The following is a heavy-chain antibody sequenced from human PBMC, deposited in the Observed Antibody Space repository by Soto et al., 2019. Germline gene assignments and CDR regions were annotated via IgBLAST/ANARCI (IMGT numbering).Heavy chain of an antibody. CDR3: ARDRSAAAGWYDYGMDV. D-gene: IGHD6-13*01. J-gene: IGHJ6*02. Sequence: QVQLQESGPGLVKPSQTLSLTCTVSGGSISSGDYYWSWIRQPPGKGLEWIGYIYYSGSTYYNPSLKSRVTISVDTSKNQFSLKLSSVTAADTAVYYCARDRSAAAGWYDYGMDVWGQGTTVTVSS. CDR1: GGSISSGDYY. V-gene: IGHV4-30-4*01. CDR2: IYYSGST.